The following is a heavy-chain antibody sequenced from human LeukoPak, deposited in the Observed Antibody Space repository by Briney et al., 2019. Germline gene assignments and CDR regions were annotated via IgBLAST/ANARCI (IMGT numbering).Heavy chain of an antibody. D-gene: IGHD3-22*01. CDR1: GDSINSLDL. Sequence: SGTLSLTCTVSGDSINSLDLWSWVRQPPGKGLEWIGEMYLSGTTHSNPSVKSRVTISIDKSKNQFFLNLSSVTAADTAVYYCAGLVGRYSSGLYYYHFDYWGQGTLVTVSS. CDR2: MYLSGTT. CDR3: AGLVGRYSSGLYYYHFDY. J-gene: IGHJ4*02. V-gene: IGHV4-4*02.